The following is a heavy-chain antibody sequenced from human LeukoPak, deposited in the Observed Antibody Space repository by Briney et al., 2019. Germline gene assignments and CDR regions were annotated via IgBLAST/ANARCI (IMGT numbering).Heavy chain of an antibody. D-gene: IGHD2-15*01. V-gene: IGHV4-59*08. Sequence: SETLSLTCTVSGGSISSYYWSWIRQPPGKGLEWIGYIYYSGSTNYNPSLKSRVTISVDTSKNQFSLKLSSVTAADTAVYYCARHRRIEAWPVVDYWGQGTLVTVSS. J-gene: IGHJ4*02. CDR1: GGSISSYY. CDR2: IYYSGST. CDR3: ARHRRIEAWPVVDY.